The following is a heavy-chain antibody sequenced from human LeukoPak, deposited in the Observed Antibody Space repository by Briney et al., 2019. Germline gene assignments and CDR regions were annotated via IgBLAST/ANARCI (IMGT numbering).Heavy chain of an antibody. D-gene: IGHD2-15*01. CDR1: GFTVSSNY. V-gene: IGHV3-53*01. J-gene: IGHJ4*02. Sequence: GGSLRLSCAASGFTVSSNYMSWVRQAPGKGLEWVSVIYSGGSTYYADSVKGRFTISRDNSKNTLYLQMSSLRAEDTAVYYCARGWWPRRFDYWGQGTLVTVSS. CDR2: IYSGGST. CDR3: ARGWWPRRFDY.